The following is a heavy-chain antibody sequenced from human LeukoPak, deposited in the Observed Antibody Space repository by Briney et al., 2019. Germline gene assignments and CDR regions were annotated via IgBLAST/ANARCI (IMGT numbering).Heavy chain of an antibody. CDR3: ARGVILGVVLDAFDI. CDR2: ISAYNGNT. V-gene: IGHV1-18*01. J-gene: IGHJ3*02. Sequence: ASVKVSCKASGYTFTSYGISWVRRAPGQGREWMGWISAYNGNTNYTQKLQGRVTMTTDTSTSTAYMELRSLRSDDTAVYYCARGVILGVVLDAFDIWGQGTMVTVSS. CDR1: GYTFTSYG. D-gene: IGHD3-3*01.